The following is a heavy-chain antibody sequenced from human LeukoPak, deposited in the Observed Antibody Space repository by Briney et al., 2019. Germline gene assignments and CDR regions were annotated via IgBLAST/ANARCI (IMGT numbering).Heavy chain of an antibody. CDR3: ARDSGEYYGSGTFDY. CDR2: ISAYNANT. CDR1: GYTFTIYG. J-gene: IGHJ4*02. D-gene: IGHD3-10*01. V-gene: IGHV1-18*01. Sequence: ASVKVSCKASGYTFTIYGISWVRQAPGQGLEWMGWISAYNANTNYAQKRQGRVTMTTDTSTSTAYMELRSLRSDDTAVYYCARDSGEYYGSGTFDYWGQGTLVTVSS.